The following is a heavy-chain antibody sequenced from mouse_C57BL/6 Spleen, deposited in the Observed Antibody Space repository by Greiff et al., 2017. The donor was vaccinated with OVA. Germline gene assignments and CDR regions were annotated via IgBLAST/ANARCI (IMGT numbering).Heavy chain of an antibody. CDR3: ARGGLYYAMDY. V-gene: IGHV5-17*01. Sequence: DVQLVESGGGLVKPGGSLKLSCAASGFTFSDYGMHWVRQAPEKGLEWVAYISSGSSTIYYADTVKGRFTISRDNAKNTLFLQMTSLRSEDTAMYYCARGGLYYAMDYWGQGTSVTVSS. D-gene: IGHD3-1*01. CDR2: ISSGSSTI. J-gene: IGHJ4*01. CDR1: GFTFSDYG.